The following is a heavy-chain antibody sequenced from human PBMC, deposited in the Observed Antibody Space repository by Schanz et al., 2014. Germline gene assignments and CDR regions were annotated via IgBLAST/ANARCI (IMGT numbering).Heavy chain of an antibody. CDR2: ISYDGSNK. V-gene: IGHV3-30-3*01. CDR1: GFTLSSYA. J-gene: IGHJ6*03. D-gene: IGHD4-17*01. CDR3: ARDGDRFYHNYYMDV. Sequence: VQLVESGGGLVQPGGSLRLSCAAYGFTLSSYAMHWVRQAPGKGLEWVAVISYDGSNKYYADSVKGRFTISRDNSKNTLYLQMNSLRAEDTAVYYCARDGDRFYHNYYMDVWGKGTTVTVSS.